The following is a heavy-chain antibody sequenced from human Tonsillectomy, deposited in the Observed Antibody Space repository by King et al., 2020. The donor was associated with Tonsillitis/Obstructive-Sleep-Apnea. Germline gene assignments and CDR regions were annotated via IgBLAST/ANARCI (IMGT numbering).Heavy chain of an antibody. V-gene: IGHV4-39*01. CDR3: ARHVGSSSEYNYFDY. CDR2: IYYSGNT. CDR1: GGSISSTSYY. Sequence: QLQESGPGLVKPSETLSLTCTVSGGSISSTSYYWGWIRQPPGKGLEYIGTIYYSGNTYHNPSLKSRVTISVDTSKNQFSLKLSSVTAAHTAVYYCARHVGSSSEYNYFDYWGQGTLVTVSS. D-gene: IGHD6-6*01. J-gene: IGHJ4*02.